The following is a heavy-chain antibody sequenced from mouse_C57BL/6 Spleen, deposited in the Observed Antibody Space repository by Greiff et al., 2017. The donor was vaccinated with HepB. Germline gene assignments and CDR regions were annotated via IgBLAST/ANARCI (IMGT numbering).Heavy chain of an antibody. V-gene: IGHV2-2*01. CDR2: IWSGGST. D-gene: IGHD3-3*01. CDR1: GFSLTSYG. Sequence: QVQLQQSGPGLVQPSQSLSITCTVSGFSLTSYGVHWVRQSPGKGLEWLGVIWSGGSTDYNAAFISRLSISKDNSKSQVFFKMNSLQADDTAIYYCARKNSRGYYAMDYWGQGTSVTVSS. CDR3: ARKNSRGYYAMDY. J-gene: IGHJ4*01.